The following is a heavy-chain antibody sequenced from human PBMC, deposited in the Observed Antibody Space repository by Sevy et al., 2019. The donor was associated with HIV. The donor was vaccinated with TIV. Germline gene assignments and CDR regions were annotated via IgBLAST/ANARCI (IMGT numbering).Heavy chain of an antibody. CDR2: IYYSGST. Sequence: SETLSLTCTVSGGSISSGGYYWSWIRQHPGKGLEWIGYIYYSGSTYYNPSLKSRVTISVDTSKNRFSLKLSSVTAADTAVYYCARDPTPFHYYGSGSYNYYYYGMDVWGQGTTVTVSS. CDR3: ARDPTPFHYYGSGSYNYYYYGMDV. CDR1: GGSISSGGYY. J-gene: IGHJ6*02. V-gene: IGHV4-31*03. D-gene: IGHD3-10*01.